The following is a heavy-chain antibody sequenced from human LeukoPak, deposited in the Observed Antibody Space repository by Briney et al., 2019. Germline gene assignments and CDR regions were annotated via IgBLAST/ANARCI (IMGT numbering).Heavy chain of an antibody. CDR1: GYTFTSYD. V-gene: IGHV1-8*01. D-gene: IGHD3-22*01. CDR3: ARMHYYDTINPNWFDP. CDR2: MKPNTGDT. J-gene: IGHJ5*02. Sequence: VSVKVSCKSSGYTFTSYDINWVRQATGQGLEWMGWMKPNTGDTGYAQKFQGRVTMTRNTSTGTAYMEVSSLTSEDTAVYYCARMHYYDTINPNWFDPWGQGTLVTVSS.